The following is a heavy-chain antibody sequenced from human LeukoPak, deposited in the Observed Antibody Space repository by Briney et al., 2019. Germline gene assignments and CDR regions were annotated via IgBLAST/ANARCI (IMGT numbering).Heavy chain of an antibody. Sequence: GGSLRLSCAASGXTFSDYYMSWIRQAPGKGREWVSYISSSSSYTNYADSVKGRFTISRDNAKKSLYLQMNSLRDEDTAVYYCAGEYSSSWFGGWFDPWGQGTLVTVSS. J-gene: IGHJ5*02. V-gene: IGHV3-11*06. CDR1: GXTFSDYY. CDR2: ISSSSSYT. CDR3: AGEYSSSWFGGWFDP. D-gene: IGHD2-2*01.